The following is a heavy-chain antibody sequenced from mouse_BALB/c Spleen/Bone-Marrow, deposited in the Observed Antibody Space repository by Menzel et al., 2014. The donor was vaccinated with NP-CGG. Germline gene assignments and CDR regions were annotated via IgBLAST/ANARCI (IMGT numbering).Heavy chain of an antibody. CDR1: GFNIKDTY. J-gene: IGHJ3*01. CDR3: AVYDYEGFAY. CDR2: IDPANGNT. V-gene: IGHV14-3*02. Sequence: EVKLMESGAELVKPGASVKLSCTASGFNIKDTYMHWVKQRPEQGLEWIGRIDPANGNTKYDPKFQGKATITADTSSNTAYLQLSSLTSEDTAVYYCAVYDYEGFAYWGQGTLVTASA. D-gene: IGHD2-4*01.